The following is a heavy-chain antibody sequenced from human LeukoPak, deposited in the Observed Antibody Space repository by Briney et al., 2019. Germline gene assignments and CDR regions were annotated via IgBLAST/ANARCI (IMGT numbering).Heavy chain of an antibody. V-gene: IGHV1-69*05. CDR1: GGTFSSYA. D-gene: IGHD2-2*01. Sequence: ASVKVSCKASGGTFSSYAISWVRQAPGQGLEWMGGIIPIFGTANYAQKFQGRVTITTDESTSTAYMELSSLRSEDTAVYYCARTVGGCSSTSCYSSFDYWGQGTLVTVSS. CDR2: IIPIFGTA. J-gene: IGHJ4*02. CDR3: ARTVGGCSSTSCYSSFDY.